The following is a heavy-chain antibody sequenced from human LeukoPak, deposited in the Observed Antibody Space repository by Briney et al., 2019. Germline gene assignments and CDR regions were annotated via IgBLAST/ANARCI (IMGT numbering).Heavy chain of an antibody. D-gene: IGHD6-13*01. CDR2: INPSGGST. V-gene: IGHV1-46*01. Sequence: ASVKVSCKASGYTFTSYYMHWVRQAPGQGLEWMGIINPSGGSTSYAQKFQGRVTMTRDTSTSTVYMELSSLRSEDTAVYYCARARYSSSWQVGDYYYYGMDVWGQGTTVTVSS. CDR1: GYTFTSYY. CDR3: ARARYSSSWQVGDYYYYGMDV. J-gene: IGHJ6*02.